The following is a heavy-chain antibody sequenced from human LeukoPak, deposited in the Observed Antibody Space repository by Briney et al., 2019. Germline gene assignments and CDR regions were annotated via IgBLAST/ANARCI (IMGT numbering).Heavy chain of an antibody. V-gene: IGHV3-7*01. Sequence: GGSLRLSCEASGFTFSDPYMSWIRQAPGKGLEWVANIKQDGSEKYYVDSVKGRFTISRDNAKNSLYLQMNSLRAEDTAVYYCARERPYDIWGQGTMVTVSS. J-gene: IGHJ3*02. CDR1: GFTFSDPY. CDR2: IKQDGSEK. CDR3: ARERPYDI.